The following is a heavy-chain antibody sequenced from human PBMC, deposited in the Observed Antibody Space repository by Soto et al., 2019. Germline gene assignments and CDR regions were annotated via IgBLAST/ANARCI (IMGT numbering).Heavy chain of an antibody. J-gene: IGHJ3*01. Sequence: VGSLRLSCAASGFTFGRNILHWVRQAPCKGLEWLAFISADGDTKYYADSVKGRFTISRDNSKNTLFLQMNSLRREDTSVYYCLGGIGYSYGYHAFDLWGQGTMVTVSS. CDR2: ISADGDTK. CDR3: LGGIGYSYGYHAFDL. CDR1: GFTFGRNI. V-gene: IGHV3-30-3*01. D-gene: IGHD5-18*01.